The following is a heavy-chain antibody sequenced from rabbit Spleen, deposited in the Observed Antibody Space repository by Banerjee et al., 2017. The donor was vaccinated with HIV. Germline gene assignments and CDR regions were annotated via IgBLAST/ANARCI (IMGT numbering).Heavy chain of an antibody. J-gene: IGHJ6*01. CDR3: ARDTSSSFSSYGMDL. V-gene: IGHV1S40*01. Sequence: QSLEESGGDLVKPGASLTLTCKASGFSLSTYYYMCWVRQAPGKGLELIACIDAGSSGFTYFATWAKGRFTISKTASTTVTLQMTSLTAADTATYFCARDTSSSFSSYGMDLWVPGTLVTVS. CDR2: IDAGSSGFT. CDR1: GFSLSTYYY. D-gene: IGHD1-1*01.